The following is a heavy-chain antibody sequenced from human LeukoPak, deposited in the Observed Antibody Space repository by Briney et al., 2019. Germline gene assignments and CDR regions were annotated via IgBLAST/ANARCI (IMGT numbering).Heavy chain of an antibody. CDR2: IYPRDGST. J-gene: IGHJ4*02. Sequence: GASVKVSCKASGYTFTSNYIHWVRQAPGQGLEWMGMIYPRDGSTSYAQKFQGRVTVTRDTSTSTVHMELSGLRSEDTAVYYCARDTPYGGMGATMDYWGQGTLVTVSS. D-gene: IGHD1-26*01. CDR3: ARDTPYGGMGATMDY. CDR1: GYTFTSNY. V-gene: IGHV1-46*01.